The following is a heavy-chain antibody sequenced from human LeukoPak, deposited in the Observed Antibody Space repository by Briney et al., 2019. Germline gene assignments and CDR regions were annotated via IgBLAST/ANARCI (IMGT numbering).Heavy chain of an antibody. J-gene: IGHJ4*02. CDR1: GGSISSGGYY. CDR3: ARSSRLRVDY. CDR2: IYYSGST. V-gene: IGHV4-31*03. D-gene: IGHD5-12*01. Sequence: PSQTLSLTCTVSGGSISSGGYYWSWIRQHPGKGLEWIGYIYYSGSTYYNPSLKSRVTISVDTSKSQFSLKLSSVTAADTAVYYCARSSRLRVDYWGQGTLVTVSS.